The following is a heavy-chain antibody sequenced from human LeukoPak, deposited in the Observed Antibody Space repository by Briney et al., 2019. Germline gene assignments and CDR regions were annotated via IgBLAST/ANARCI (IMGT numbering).Heavy chain of an antibody. Sequence: SETLSLTCTVSGGSISSSSDFWGWIRQPPGKAPEWIGSIHYNGSTHDNPSLKSRVTMAVDMSQNLFSLRLRAVTAADTAVYYCARHPDDYYYDSSGSLYFDYWGQGTLVTVSS. V-gene: IGHV4-39*01. CDR2: IHYNGST. CDR3: ARHPDDYYYDSSGSLYFDY. J-gene: IGHJ4*02. D-gene: IGHD3-22*01. CDR1: GGSISSSSDF.